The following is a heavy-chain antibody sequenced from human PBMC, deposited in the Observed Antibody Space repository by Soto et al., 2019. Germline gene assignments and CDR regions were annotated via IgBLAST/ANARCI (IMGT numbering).Heavy chain of an antibody. CDR1: GFTFSSYS. CDR3: ARDFGDNGAYYYYGMDV. J-gene: IGHJ6*02. CDR2: ISSSSTI. V-gene: IGHV3-48*02. Sequence: GGSLRLCCSASGFTFSSYSMNWVRKAPGKGLEWVSYISSSSTIYYADSVKGRFTISRDNAKNSLYLQMNSLRDEDTAVYYCARDFGDNGAYYYYGMDVWGQGTTVTVSS. D-gene: IGHD2-21*01.